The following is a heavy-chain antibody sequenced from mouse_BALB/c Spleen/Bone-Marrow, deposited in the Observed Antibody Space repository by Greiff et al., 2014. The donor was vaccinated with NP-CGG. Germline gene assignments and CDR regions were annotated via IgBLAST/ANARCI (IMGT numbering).Heavy chain of an antibody. D-gene: IGHD1-1*01. CDR1: GFSLTSYD. J-gene: IGHJ2*01. CDR2: IWTGGGT. CDR3: VRGYYYGSSPFDY. Sequence: QVHVKQSGPGLVAPSQSLSITCTVSGFSLTSYDINWIRQSPGKGLEWLGVIWTGGGTNYNSAFMSRLSISKDNSKSQVFLKMNSLQTADTATYFCVRGYYYGSSPFDYWGQGTTLTVSS. V-gene: IGHV2-9-2*01.